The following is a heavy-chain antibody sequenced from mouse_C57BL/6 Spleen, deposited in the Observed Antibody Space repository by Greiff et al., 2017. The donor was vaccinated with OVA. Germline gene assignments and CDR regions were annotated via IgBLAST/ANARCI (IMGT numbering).Heavy chain of an antibody. Sequence: VQLQQSGAELVRPGASVKLSCTASGFNIKDYYMHWVKQRPEQGLEWIGRIDPEDGDTEYAPKFQGKATMTADTSSNTAYLQLSSLTSEDTAVYYCTTSHYGSIPYYAMDYWGQGTSVTVSS. D-gene: IGHD1-1*01. CDR2: IDPEDGDT. V-gene: IGHV14-1*01. J-gene: IGHJ4*01. CDR1: GFNIKDYY. CDR3: TTSHYGSIPYYAMDY.